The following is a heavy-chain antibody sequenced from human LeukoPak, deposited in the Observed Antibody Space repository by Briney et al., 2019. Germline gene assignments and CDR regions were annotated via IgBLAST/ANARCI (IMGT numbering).Heavy chain of an antibody. J-gene: IGHJ6*02. D-gene: IGHD3-10*01. CDR3: ARDLTYGSGSYYTPVYYYGMDV. V-gene: IGHV1-3*01. CDR2: INAGNGNT. CDR1: GYTFTSYA. Sequence: ASVKVSCKASGYTFTSYAMHWVRQAPGQRLEWMGWINAGNGNTKYSQKFQGRVTITRDTSASTAYMELSSLRSEDTAVYYCARDLTYGSGSYYTPVYYYGMDVWGQGTTVTVSS.